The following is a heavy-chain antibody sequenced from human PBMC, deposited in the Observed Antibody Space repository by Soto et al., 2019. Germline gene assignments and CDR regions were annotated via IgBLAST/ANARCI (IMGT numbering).Heavy chain of an antibody. V-gene: IGHV1-18*01. Sequence: CKASGYTFTSYGISWVRQAPGQGLEWMGWISAYNGNTNYAQKLQGRVTMTTDTSTSTAYMELRSLRSDDTAVYYCARDIGIMVRGKAPNNWFDPWGQGTLVTVSS. CDR2: ISAYNGNT. D-gene: IGHD3-10*01. CDR1: GYTFTSYG. CDR3: ARDIGIMVRGKAPNNWFDP. J-gene: IGHJ5*02.